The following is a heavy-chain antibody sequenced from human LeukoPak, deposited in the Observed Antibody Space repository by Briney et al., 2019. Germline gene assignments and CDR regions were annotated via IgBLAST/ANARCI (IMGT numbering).Heavy chain of an antibody. CDR3: ARVAMSSGSCFDY. Sequence: RASETLSLTCTVSGYSISSGYYWSWIRQPPGKGLEWIGSIYYSGSTYYNPSLKSRVTISVDTSQNQFSLKLSSVTAADTAVYYCARVAMSSGSCFDYWGQGTLVTVSS. J-gene: IGHJ4*02. CDR2: IYYSGST. CDR1: GYSISSGYY. D-gene: IGHD3-22*01. V-gene: IGHV4-38-2*02.